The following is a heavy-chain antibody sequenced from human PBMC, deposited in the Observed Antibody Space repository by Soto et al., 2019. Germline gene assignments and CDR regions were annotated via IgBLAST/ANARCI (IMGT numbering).Heavy chain of an antibody. CDR1: GDTFTTNS. CDR3: ARGLLYATTYIDY. Sequence: QVQLVQSGAEVTKPGSSVKVSCKASGDTFTTNSLNWVRQAPGQGLEWMGGIIPVVGTTKYAQKYQDRVTITGDKSTNTAYMQLSSLRSDDTAVYYCARGLLYATTYIDYWGQGTPVTVSS. D-gene: IGHD2-8*01. CDR2: IIPVVGTT. V-gene: IGHV1-69*06. J-gene: IGHJ4*02.